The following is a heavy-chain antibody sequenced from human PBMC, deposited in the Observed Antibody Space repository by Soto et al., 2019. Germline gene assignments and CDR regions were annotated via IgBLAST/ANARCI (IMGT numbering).Heavy chain of an antibody. Sequence: DVQMLESGGGLVQPGGSLRLSCAASGFTFNNYAMTWVRQATGKGLERVSAIGGNGAATYYVDSVKGRFTISRDNSKNTLYLQMNSLRAGDTAVYFCAKDSSGRHDYWGQGTLVNVSS. J-gene: IGHJ4*02. D-gene: IGHD6-19*01. CDR1: GFTFNNYA. V-gene: IGHV3-23*02. CDR2: IGGNGAAT. CDR3: AKDSSGRHDY.